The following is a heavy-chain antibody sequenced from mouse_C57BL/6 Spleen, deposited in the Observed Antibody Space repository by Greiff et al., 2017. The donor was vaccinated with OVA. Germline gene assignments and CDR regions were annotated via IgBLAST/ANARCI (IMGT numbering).Heavy chain of an antibody. J-gene: IGHJ4*01. CDR1: GFSLTSYG. D-gene: IGHD2-12*01. CDR2: ICSGGST. V-gene: IGHV2-2*01. Sequence: VQLQQSGPGLVQPSHSLSISCTASGFSLTSYGVHWVRQSPGKGLEWLGVICSGGSTDYNAAFISRLSISKDNTKSQVFFKMNRLQADDTAIYYCARNKESYDMDYWGQGTSVTVSS. CDR3: ARNKESYDMDY.